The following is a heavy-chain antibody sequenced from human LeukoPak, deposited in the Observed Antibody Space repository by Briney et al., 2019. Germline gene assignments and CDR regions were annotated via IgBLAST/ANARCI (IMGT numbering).Heavy chain of an antibody. D-gene: IGHD3-3*01. CDR1: GFTFSSYW. Sequence: GGSLRLSCAASGFTFSSYWMSWVRQAPGKGLEWVANIKQDGSEKYYVDSVKGRSTISRDNAKNSLYLQMNSLRAEDTAVYYCARDSGMRAYDGGYWGQGTLVTVSS. J-gene: IGHJ4*02. CDR3: ARDSGMRAYDGGY. CDR2: IKQDGSEK. V-gene: IGHV3-7*01.